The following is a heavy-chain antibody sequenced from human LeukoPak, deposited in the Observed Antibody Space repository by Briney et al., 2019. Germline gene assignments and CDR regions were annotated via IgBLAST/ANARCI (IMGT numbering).Heavy chain of an antibody. Sequence: PSETLSLTCAVYGGSFSGYYWSWIRQPPGKGLEWIGEINHSGSTNYNPSLKSRVTISVDTSKNQFSLKLSSVTAADTAVYYCARGPYGDHAVFNYWGQGTLVTVSS. CDR1: GGSFSGYY. CDR3: ARGPYGDHAVFNY. D-gene: IGHD4-17*01. V-gene: IGHV4-34*01. J-gene: IGHJ4*02. CDR2: INHSGST.